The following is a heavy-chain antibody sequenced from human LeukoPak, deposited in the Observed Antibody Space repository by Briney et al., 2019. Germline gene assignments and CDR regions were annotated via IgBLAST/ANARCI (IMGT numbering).Heavy chain of an antibody. Sequence: PGGSLRLSCAASGLTGSHNYVSWVRQAPGKGLEWVANIRQDGSEKYYVDSVKDRYTISRDNAQNSLYLQMNSLRAEDTAVYYCARDKGDDEGSKFDFWGQGTLVTVSS. J-gene: IGHJ4*02. CDR1: GLTGSHNY. D-gene: IGHD5-24*01. CDR2: IRQDGSEK. CDR3: ARDKGDDEGSKFDF. V-gene: IGHV3-7*03.